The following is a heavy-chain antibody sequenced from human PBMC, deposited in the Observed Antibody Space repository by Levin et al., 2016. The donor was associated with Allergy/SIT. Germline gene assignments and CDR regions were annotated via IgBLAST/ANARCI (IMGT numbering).Heavy chain of an antibody. J-gene: IGHJ6*02. V-gene: IGHV4-4*02. Sequence: VRQAPGKGLEWIGEIYHSGSTNYNPSLKSRVTISVDKSKNQFSLKLSSVTAADTAVYYCARGVVVVPAASYYYYYGMDVWGQGTTVTVSS. D-gene: IGHD2-2*01. CDR2: IYHSGST. CDR3: ARGVVVVPAASYYYYYGMDV.